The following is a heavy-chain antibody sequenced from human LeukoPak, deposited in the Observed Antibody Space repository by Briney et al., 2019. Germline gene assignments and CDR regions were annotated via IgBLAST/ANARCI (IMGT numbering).Heavy chain of an antibody. CDR3: ARVSAHSSSLDY. J-gene: IGHJ4*02. CDR2: ISYDGSNK. CDR1: RFTFSDYA. D-gene: IGHD3-22*01. Sequence: GGSLRLSCAASRFTFSDYAIHWVRQAPGKGLEWVAVISYDGSNKYYADSVKGRFTISRDNSKNTLYLQMNSLGAEDTAVYYCARVSAHSSSLDYWGQGTLVTVSS. V-gene: IGHV3-30-3*01.